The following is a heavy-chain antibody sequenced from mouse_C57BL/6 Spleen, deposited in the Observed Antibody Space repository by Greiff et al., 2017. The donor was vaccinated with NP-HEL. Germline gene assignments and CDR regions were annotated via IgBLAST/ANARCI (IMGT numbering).Heavy chain of an antibody. V-gene: IGHV5-17*01. D-gene: IGHD2-4*01. CDR2: ISSGSSTI. CDR3: ARKETDYDEFAY. Sequence: EVKLQESGGGLVKPGGSLKLSCAASGFTFSDYGMHWVRQAPEKGLEWVAYISSGSSTIYYADTVKGRFTISRDNAKNTLFLQMTSLRSEDTAMYYCARKETDYDEFAYWGQGTLVTVSA. CDR1: GFTFSDYG. J-gene: IGHJ3*01.